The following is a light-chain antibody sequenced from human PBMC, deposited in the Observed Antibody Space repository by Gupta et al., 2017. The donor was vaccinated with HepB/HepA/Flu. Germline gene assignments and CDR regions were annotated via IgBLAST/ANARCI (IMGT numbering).Light chain of an antibody. V-gene: IGKV1-5*03. CDR3: QQDNSYPT. J-gene: IGKJ1*01. Sequence: DIQMTQSPSTLSASVGDRVTITCRASQSISSWLAWYQQKPGKAPKLLIYKASSSESGVPSRFSGSGSGTEFTLTISSLQPDDFATYYCQQDNSYPTFGQGTKVEIK. CDR2: KAS. CDR1: QSISSW.